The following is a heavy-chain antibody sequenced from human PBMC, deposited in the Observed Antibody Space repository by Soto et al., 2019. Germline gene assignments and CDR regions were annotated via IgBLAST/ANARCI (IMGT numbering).Heavy chain of an antibody. CDR1: GFTFSGYG. V-gene: IGHV3-23*01. J-gene: IGHJ5*02. Sequence: RRLSCAASGFTFSGYGMHWVRQAPGKGLEWVSTISGILDSVFYADSVKGRFTISRDNSKNCLYLQMNSLGVEDTAMYFCAKGESAGDIDCFDPWGQGSLVTVSS. CDR3: AKGESAGDIDCFDP. D-gene: IGHD2-21*01. CDR2: ISGILDSV.